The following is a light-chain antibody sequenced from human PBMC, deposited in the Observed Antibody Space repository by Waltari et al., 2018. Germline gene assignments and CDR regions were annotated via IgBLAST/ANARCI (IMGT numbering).Light chain of an antibody. CDR3: QQYNDWPLT. CDR2: GAS. CDR1: QSFSSN. J-gene: IGKJ4*01. Sequence: EIVMTQSPDTLSVSQGERATLSCRASQSFSSNLAWYQQKPGQAPRLLIYGASTRATGIPARFSGSGSGTEFTLTISGMQSEDFAVYYCQQYNDWPLTFGGGTKVEIK. V-gene: IGKV3-15*01.